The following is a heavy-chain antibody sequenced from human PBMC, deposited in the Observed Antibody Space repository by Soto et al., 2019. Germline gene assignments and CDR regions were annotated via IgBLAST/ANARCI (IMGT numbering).Heavy chain of an antibody. V-gene: IGHV4-34*01. CDR1: GGSFSGYY. CDR3: ARGEYSGSYYFAY. CDR2: INHSGSS. Sequence: QVQLQQWGAGLLKPSETLSLTCAVYGGSFSGYYWSWIRQPPGKGLEWIGEINHSGSSNYNPSPNSRVTISVATSKSQGSLKLSSVTAADTAVYDCARGEYSGSYYFAYWGQGTLVTVTS. D-gene: IGHD3-10*01. J-gene: IGHJ4*02.